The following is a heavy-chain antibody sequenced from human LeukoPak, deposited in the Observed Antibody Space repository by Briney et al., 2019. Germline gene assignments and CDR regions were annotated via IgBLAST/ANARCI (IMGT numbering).Heavy chain of an antibody. CDR2: INSDGFST. V-gene: IGHV3-74*01. D-gene: IGHD1-26*01. CDR1: GFTFDDYA. CDR3: ARGTSGGYFDY. J-gene: IGHJ4*02. Sequence: GGSLRLSCAASGFTFDDYAMHWVRQAPGKGLEWVSRINSDGFSTSYADSVKGRFTISRDNAKNTLYLQMNSLRAEDTAVYYCARGTSGGYFDYWGQGTLVTVSS.